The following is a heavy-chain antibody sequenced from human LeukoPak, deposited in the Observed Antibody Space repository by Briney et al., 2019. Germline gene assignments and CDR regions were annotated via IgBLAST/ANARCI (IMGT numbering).Heavy chain of an antibody. CDR1: GGSICSGGYY. V-gene: IGHV4-31*03. CDR2: IYYSGST. Sequence: SQTLSLTCTVSGGSICSGGYYWSWIRQHPGKRLEWIGYIYYSGSTYYNPSLKSRVTISVDTSKNQFSLKLSSVTAADTAVYYCARDGIAAAGMGVDPWGQGTLVTVSS. D-gene: IGHD6-13*01. J-gene: IGHJ5*02. CDR3: ARDGIAAAGMGVDP.